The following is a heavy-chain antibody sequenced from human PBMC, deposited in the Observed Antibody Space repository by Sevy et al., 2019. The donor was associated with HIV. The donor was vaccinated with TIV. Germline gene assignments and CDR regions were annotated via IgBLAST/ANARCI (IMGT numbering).Heavy chain of an antibody. J-gene: IGHJ6*02. Sequence: GGSLRLSCAASGFTFSSYSMNWVRQAPGKGLEWVSSISSSSSYIYYAYSVKGRFTISRDNAKNSLYLQMNSLRAEDTAVYYCARVIMDIVLIGGMDVWGQGTTVTVSS. V-gene: IGHV3-21*01. D-gene: IGHD2-8*01. CDR1: GFTFSSYS. CDR3: ARVIMDIVLIGGMDV. CDR2: ISSSSSYI.